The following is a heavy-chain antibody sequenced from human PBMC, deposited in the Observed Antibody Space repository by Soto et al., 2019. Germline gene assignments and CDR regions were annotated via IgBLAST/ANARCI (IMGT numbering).Heavy chain of an antibody. J-gene: IGHJ6*02. V-gene: IGHV4-39*01. CDR3: ARQVYDFWLNRAFGSYYYYYGMDV. CDR2: IYYSGST. Sequence: SETLSLTCTVSGGSISSSSYYWGWIRQPPGKGLEWIGSIYYSGSTYYNPSLKSRVTISVDTSKNQFSLKLSSVTAADTAVYYCARQVYDFWLNRAFGSYYYYYGMDVWGQGTTVTVSS. D-gene: IGHD3-3*01. CDR1: GGSISSSSYY.